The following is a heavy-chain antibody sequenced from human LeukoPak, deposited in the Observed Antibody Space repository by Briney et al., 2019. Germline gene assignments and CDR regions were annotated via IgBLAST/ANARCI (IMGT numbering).Heavy chain of an antibody. CDR2: ISVYSGNT. V-gene: IGHV1-18*01. CDR1: GYTFSSYG. Sequence: ASVKVSCKASGYTFSSYGISWVRQAPGQGLEWMGWISVYSGNTNCAQRFQGRVTMTTDTSTSTAYMELRSLRSDDTAMYYCARDANGVLGDYWGQGTLVTVSS. J-gene: IGHJ4*02. CDR3: ARDANGVLGDY. D-gene: IGHD2-8*01.